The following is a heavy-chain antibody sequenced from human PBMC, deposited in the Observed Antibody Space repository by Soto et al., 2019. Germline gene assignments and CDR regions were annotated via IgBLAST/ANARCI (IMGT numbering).Heavy chain of an antibody. D-gene: IGHD2-15*01. CDR1: GYTFTSYA. CDR2: INAGNGNT. Sequence: ASVKVSCKASGYTFTSYAMHWVRQAPGQRLEWTGWINAGNGNTKYSQKFQGRVTITRDTSASTAYMELSSLRSEDTAVYYCAREWSCSGGSCYAYNWFDPWGQGTLVTVSS. J-gene: IGHJ5*02. V-gene: IGHV1-3*01. CDR3: AREWSCSGGSCYAYNWFDP.